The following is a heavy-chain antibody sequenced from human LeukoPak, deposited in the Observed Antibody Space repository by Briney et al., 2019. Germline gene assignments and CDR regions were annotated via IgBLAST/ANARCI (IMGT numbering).Heavy chain of an antibody. CDR2: IWYDGSNK. CDR1: GFTFSSYG. J-gene: IGHJ6*03. D-gene: IGHD2-15*01. CDR3: AKSSGGSYYYYVDV. V-gene: IGHV3-33*06. Sequence: PGGSLRLSCAASGFTFSSYGMHWVRQAPGKGMEWVAVIWYDGSNKYYADSMKGRFTISRDNSKNTLYLQMNSLRAEDTAVYYCAKSSGGSYYYYVDVWGKGTTVTVSS.